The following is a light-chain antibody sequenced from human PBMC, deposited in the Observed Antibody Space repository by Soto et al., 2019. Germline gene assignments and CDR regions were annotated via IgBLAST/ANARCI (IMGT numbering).Light chain of an antibody. V-gene: IGKV3-15*01. CDR2: SAS. Sequence: EIVMTQSPATLSVSPGERATLSCRASQSVRNNLAWYQQKPGQAPRLLMYSASTRATGIPARFSGSGSGTEFTLTISSLQSADFAVYFCQQYNNWARTFGQGTKVEVK. CDR3: QQYNNWART. CDR1: QSVRNN. J-gene: IGKJ1*01.